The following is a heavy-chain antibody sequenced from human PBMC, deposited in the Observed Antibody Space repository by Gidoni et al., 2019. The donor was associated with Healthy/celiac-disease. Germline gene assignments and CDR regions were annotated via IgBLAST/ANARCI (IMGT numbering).Heavy chain of an antibody. J-gene: IGHJ5*02. Sequence: EVQLVESGGGLVKPGGSMRPSCAASGFPFRSYSMNWVRQAPGKGREWVSSIIMSSSYIYYADSVKVRFTISSDNAKNSLYLQMNSLRADDTAVYYCARDGAVAIASNWFDPWGQGTLVTVSS. CDR2: IIMSSSYI. D-gene: IGHD6-19*01. CDR3: ARDGAVAIASNWFDP. V-gene: IGHV3-21*01. CDR1: GFPFRSYS.